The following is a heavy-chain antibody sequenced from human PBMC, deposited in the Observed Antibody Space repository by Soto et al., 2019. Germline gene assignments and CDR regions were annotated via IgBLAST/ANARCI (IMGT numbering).Heavy chain of an antibody. CDR3: ARDPISQERYYYYYYGMDV. CDR2: ISSSSSTI. Sequence: AGGSLRLSCAASGFTFSSYSMNWVRQAPGKGLEWVSYISSSSSTIYYADSVKGRFTISRDNSKNTLYLQMNSLRAEDTAVYYCARDPISQERYYYYYYGMDVWGQGTTVTVSS. D-gene: IGHD1-1*01. J-gene: IGHJ6*02. V-gene: IGHV3-48*01. CDR1: GFTFSSYS.